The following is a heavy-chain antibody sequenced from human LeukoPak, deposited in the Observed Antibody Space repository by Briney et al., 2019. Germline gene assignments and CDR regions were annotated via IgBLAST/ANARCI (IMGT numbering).Heavy chain of an antibody. CDR1: GSFTGEY. V-gene: IGHV1-2*02. J-gene: IGHJ5*02. Sequence: ASVKVSCKASGSFTGEYVHWVRQAPGQGLEWLGWINPDTGGTNFAQKFQGRVTMAGDTSISTAYMELSRLTSDDTAVYYCARSPYDSGSHVSAPWGQGTQVTVSS. CDR3: ARSPYDSGSHVSAP. CDR2: INPDTGGT. D-gene: IGHD3-10*01.